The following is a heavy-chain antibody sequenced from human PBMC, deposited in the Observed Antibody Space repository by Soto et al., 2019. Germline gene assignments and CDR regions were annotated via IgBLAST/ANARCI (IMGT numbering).Heavy chain of an antibody. Sequence: GGSLRLSCAASGFSFSGYAMHWVRQAPGKGPEWVAIISHDGSNKYYADSVKGRFTISRDNSKNTLYLQMNSLRVEDTAVYYCARDRNYYDSSGYYGYFDSWGQGTLVTVSS. CDR2: ISHDGSNK. V-gene: IGHV3-30-3*01. J-gene: IGHJ4*02. CDR1: GFSFSGYA. CDR3: ARDRNYYDSSGYYGYFDS. D-gene: IGHD3-22*01.